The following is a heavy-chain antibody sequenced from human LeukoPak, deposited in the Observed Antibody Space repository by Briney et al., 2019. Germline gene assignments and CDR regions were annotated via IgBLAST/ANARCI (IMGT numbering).Heavy chain of an antibody. Sequence: GASVKVSCKASGYPFIGYAVHWVRQAPGQRLEWMGWINSGNGDTKYSQEFQGRVTMTRNTSISTAYMELSSLRSEDTAVYYCARGPGLLCSGGGCYRGGSFDYWGQGTLVTVSS. CDR1: GYPFIGYA. J-gene: IGHJ4*02. V-gene: IGHV1-3*03. D-gene: IGHD2-15*01. CDR2: INSGNGDT. CDR3: ARGPGLLCSGGGCYRGGSFDY.